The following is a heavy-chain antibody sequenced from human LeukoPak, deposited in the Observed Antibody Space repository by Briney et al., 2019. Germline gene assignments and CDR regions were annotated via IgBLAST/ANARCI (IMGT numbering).Heavy chain of an antibody. CDR1: GFTFSSYS. Sequence: PGGSLRLPCAASGFTFSSYSMNWVRQAPGKGLEWVSSISSSSSYIYYADSVKGRFTISRDNAKNSLYLQMNSLRAEDTAVYYCARGTYYDSSGNFDYWGQGTLVTVSS. CDR3: ARGTYYDSSGNFDY. D-gene: IGHD3-22*01. V-gene: IGHV3-21*04. CDR2: ISSSSSYI. J-gene: IGHJ4*02.